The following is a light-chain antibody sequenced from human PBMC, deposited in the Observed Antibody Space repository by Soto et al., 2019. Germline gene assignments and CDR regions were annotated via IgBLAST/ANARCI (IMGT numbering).Light chain of an antibody. Sequence: QSALTQPASVSGSPGQSITISCTGTSSDVGGYNYVSWYQQHPGRAPKLMIYEVSDRPSGVSNRFSGSKSGNTASLTISGLQAEDDADYYCSSYTSSKTWVFGGGTKLTVL. CDR1: SSDVGGYNY. J-gene: IGLJ3*02. V-gene: IGLV2-14*01. CDR3: SSYTSSKTWV. CDR2: EVS.